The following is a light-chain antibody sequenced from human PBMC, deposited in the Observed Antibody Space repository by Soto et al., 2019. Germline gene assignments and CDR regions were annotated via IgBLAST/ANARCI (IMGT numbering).Light chain of an antibody. CDR2: DAS. J-gene: IGKJ2*01. CDR3: QQSRNLPRT. CDR1: QSVSSS. Sequence: IVFRQSPATLSLSPGERATLSCRASQSVSSSLGWYQQIPGQAPRLLIYDASNRATGIPARFSGSGSGTDFTLTIISLDPENFVVYYCQQSRNLPRTFGQGTKVDIK. V-gene: IGKV3-11*01.